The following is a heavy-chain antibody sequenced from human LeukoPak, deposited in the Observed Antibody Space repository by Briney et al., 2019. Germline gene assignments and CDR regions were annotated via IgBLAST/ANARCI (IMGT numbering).Heavy chain of an antibody. J-gene: IGHJ4*02. D-gene: IGHD6-19*01. CDR1: GFTFDDYA. V-gene: IGHV3-9*01. CDR3: AKDTSYSVAGLPDY. Sequence: PGGSLRLSCAAFGFTFDDYAMHWVRQAPGKGLEWVSGITWNSDTIGYADSVKGRFTISRDNAKNSLYLQMNSLRAEDTALYYCAKDTSYSVAGLPDYWGQGTLVTVSS. CDR2: ITWNSDTI.